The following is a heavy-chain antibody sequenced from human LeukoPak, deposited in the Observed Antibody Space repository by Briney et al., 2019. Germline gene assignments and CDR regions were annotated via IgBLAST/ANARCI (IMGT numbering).Heavy chain of an antibody. Sequence: GGSLRLSCAASGFTFRNYVMNWVRQAPGKGPEWVSAIGGTDGTTFYADSVRGRFSISRDNSKSTLFLNMHSLRAEDTALYYCTKRVDGSGTYYIDYWGQGTLVTVSS. V-gene: IGHV3-23*01. J-gene: IGHJ4*02. CDR3: TKRVDGSGTYYIDY. D-gene: IGHD3-10*01. CDR2: IGGTDGTT. CDR1: GFTFRNYV.